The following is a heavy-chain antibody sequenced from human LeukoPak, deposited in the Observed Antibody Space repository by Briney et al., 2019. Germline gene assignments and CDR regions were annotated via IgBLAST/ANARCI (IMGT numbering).Heavy chain of an antibody. Sequence: ASVKVSCKASGYTFTGYYMHWVRQAPGRGLEWMGWINPNSGGTNYAQKFQGRVTMTRDTSISTAYMELSRLRSDDTAVYYCARDRGCSGGSCYYFDYWGQGTLVTVSS. D-gene: IGHD2-15*01. CDR1: GYTFTGYY. CDR3: ARDRGCSGGSCYYFDY. V-gene: IGHV1-2*02. CDR2: INPNSGGT. J-gene: IGHJ4*02.